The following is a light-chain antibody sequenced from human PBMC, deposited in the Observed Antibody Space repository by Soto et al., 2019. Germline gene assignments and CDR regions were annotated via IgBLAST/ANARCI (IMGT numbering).Light chain of an antibody. V-gene: IGLV2-14*01. Sequence: QSALTQPASVSGSPGQSITISCTGTSNDVGGYKYVSWYQQHPGRAPKLMIYDVTNRPSGVSNRFSGSKSGNTASLTISGLQAEDEADYYCSSYTRRSTLVFGGGTKLTVL. CDR1: SNDVGGYKY. CDR3: SSYTRRSTLV. CDR2: DVT. J-gene: IGLJ2*01.